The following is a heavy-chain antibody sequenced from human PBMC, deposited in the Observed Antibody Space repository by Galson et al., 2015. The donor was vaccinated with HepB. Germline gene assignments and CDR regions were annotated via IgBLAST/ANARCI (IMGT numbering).Heavy chain of an antibody. D-gene: IGHD2-15*01. CDR3: ARDSVSCNGDCFAY. CDR2: INPNGGST. CDR1: GYTFTSYY. Sequence: SVKVSCKASGYTFTSYYMHWVRQAPGQGLEWMGIINPNGGSTTYAQKLRGRVTMTRDTSTSTVYMELSSLRSEDTAMYYCARDSVSCNGDCFAYWGQGTLVTVSS. V-gene: IGHV1-46*04. J-gene: IGHJ4*02.